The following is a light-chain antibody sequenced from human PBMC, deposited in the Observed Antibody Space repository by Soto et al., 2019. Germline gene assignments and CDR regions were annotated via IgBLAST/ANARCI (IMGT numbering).Light chain of an antibody. CDR3: QQYGSSLWT. CDR1: QGISND. V-gene: IGKV1-17*01. Sequence: SQMTQPPSSLSASVGDIVTITCRASQGISNDLGWYQQQPGQAPKRLIYAASSLQSGVPSRFSGSGSGTDFTLTISRLEPEDFAVYHCQQYGSSLWTFGQGTKVDI. J-gene: IGKJ1*01. CDR2: AAS.